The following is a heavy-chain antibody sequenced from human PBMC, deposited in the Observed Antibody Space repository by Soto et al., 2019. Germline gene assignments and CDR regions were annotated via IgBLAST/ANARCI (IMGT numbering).Heavy chain of an antibody. CDR1: GFTVSSNY. D-gene: IGHD6-13*01. J-gene: IGHJ4*02. CDR3: AREDSSSWSTFDY. CDR2: IYSGGST. Sequence: EVQLVESGGGLVQPGGSLRLSCAASGFTVSSNYMSWVRQAPGKGLEWVSVIYSGGSTYYADSVKGRFTISRDNSKNTLYLKMNSLRAEDTAVYYCAREDSSSWSTFDYWGQGTLVTVSS. V-gene: IGHV3-66*01.